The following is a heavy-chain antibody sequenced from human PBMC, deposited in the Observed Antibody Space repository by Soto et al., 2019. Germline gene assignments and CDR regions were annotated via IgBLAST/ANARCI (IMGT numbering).Heavy chain of an antibody. CDR2: IYYSGST. V-gene: IGHV4-59*01. D-gene: IGHD3-3*01. CDR3: ARDGGPGYYDFWSGYYLSSYYYYGMDV. J-gene: IGHJ6*02. Sequence: PSETLSLTCTVSGGSISSYYWSWIRQPPGKGLEWIGYIYYSGSTNYNPSLKSRVTISVDTSKNRFSLKLSSVTAADTAVYYCARDGGPGYYDFWSGYYLSSYYYYGMDVWGQGTTVTV. CDR1: GGSISSYY.